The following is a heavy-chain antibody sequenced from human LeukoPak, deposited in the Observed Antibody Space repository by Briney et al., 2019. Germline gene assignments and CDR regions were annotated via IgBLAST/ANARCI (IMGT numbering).Heavy chain of an antibody. CDR3: ARGSQGSIFDY. J-gene: IGHJ4*02. Sequence: PGGSLRLSCAASGCTFSSYWMHWVRQAPGKGRVGVSRINSDGGSTTYADSVKGGFTISKDNPKNTPYLQMHSLRAEDTAVYYCARGSQGSIFDYWGQGTLVTVSS. V-gene: IGHV3-74*01. CDR2: INSDGGST. CDR1: GCTFSSYW.